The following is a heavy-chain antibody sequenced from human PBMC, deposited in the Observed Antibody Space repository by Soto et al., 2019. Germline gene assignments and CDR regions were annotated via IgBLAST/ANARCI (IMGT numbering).Heavy chain of an antibody. CDR1: NGSISGSY. V-gene: IGHV4-4*07. Sequence: QVQLQESGPGLVKPSETLSLTCTVSNGSISGSYWSWVRQPAGKRLEWIGRIHSSGTFNYNPSLKSRVTVSVDTSKNQVSLKLSSVTAADTAVYFCARDNKVSKGYGMDVW. CDR3: ARDNKVSKGYGMDV. J-gene: IGHJ6*01. CDR2: IHSSGTF.